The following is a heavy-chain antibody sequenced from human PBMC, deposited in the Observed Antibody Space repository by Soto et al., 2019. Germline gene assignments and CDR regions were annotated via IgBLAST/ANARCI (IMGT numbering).Heavy chain of an antibody. Sequence: QITLKESGPTLVKPTQTLTLTCTFSGFSLTTRGVGVGWIRQPPGKALECLALIYWDDDKRYSPSLQSRLSITKDTSKNQVVLTMTNXXXVXTATYYCAHIPNYYQYDWFDPWGQGTLVSVSS. CDR2: IYWDDDK. D-gene: IGHD3-16*01. J-gene: IGHJ5*02. CDR1: GFSLTTRGVG. V-gene: IGHV2-5*02. CDR3: AHIPNYYQYDWFDP.